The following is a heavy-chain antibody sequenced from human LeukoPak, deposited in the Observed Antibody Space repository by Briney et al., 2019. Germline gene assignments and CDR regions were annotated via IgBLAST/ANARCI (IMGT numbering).Heavy chain of an antibody. J-gene: IGHJ6*03. CDR2: ISSSSSYI. V-gene: IGHV3-21*01. CDR3: ARDISSSYYYYMDV. CDR1: GFTFRSYS. Sequence: PGGSLRLSCAASGFTFRSYSMNWVRQAPGKGLEWVSSISSSSSYIYYADSVKGRFTISRDNAKNPLYLQMNSLRAEDTAVYYCARDISSSYYYYMDVWGKGTTVTVSS. D-gene: IGHD6-6*01.